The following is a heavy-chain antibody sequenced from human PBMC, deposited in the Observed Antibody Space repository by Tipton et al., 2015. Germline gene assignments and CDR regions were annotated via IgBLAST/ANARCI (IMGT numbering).Heavy chain of an antibody. D-gene: IGHD4-23*01. CDR1: GSSVSSGNYY. CDR2: VSHSDTS. CDR3: ARARGRHGGLFDS. J-gene: IGHJ4*02. V-gene: IGHV4-61*01. Sequence: TLSLTCSVSGSSVSSGNYYWSWIRQPPGKGLEWIGYVSHSDTSHYNPSLKSRVTISVDTSKTQFSLKMSSVTASDTAVYYCARARGRHGGLFDSWGQGILVTVSS.